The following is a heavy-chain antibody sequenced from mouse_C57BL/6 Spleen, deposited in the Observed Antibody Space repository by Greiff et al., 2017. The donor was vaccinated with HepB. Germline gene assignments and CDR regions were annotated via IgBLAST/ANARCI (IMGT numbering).Heavy chain of an antibody. CDR1: GYTFTSYW. V-gene: IGHV1-50*01. CDR3: ARSGSSYEDDY. CDR2: IDPSDSYT. J-gene: IGHJ2*01. Sequence: VQLQQPGAELVKPGASVKLSCKASGYTFTSYWMQWVKQRPGQGLEWIGEIDPSDSYTNYNQKFKGKATLTVDTSSSTAYMQLSSLTSEDSAVYYCARSGSSYEDDYWGQGTTLTVSS. D-gene: IGHD1-1*01.